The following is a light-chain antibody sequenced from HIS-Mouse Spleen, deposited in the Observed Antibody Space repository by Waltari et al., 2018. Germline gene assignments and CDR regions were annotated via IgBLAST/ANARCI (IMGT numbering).Light chain of an antibody. CDR3: YSTDSSGNHRV. CDR2: EDS. J-gene: IGLJ2*01. Sequence: VSPGQTARLTCSGDALPNTYAYWYQQKSGQAPVLVIYEDSKRPSGIPERFSGSSSGTMATLTISGAQVEDEADYYCYSTDSSGNHRVFGGGTKLTVL. CDR1: ALPNTY. V-gene: IGLV3-10*01.